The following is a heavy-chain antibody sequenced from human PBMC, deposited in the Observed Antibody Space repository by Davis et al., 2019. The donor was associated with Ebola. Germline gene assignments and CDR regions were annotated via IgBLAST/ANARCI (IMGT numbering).Heavy chain of an antibody. Sequence: GESLKISCKGSGYSFTSYWISWVRQMPGKGLEWMGRIDPSDSYTNYSPSFQGHVTISADKSISTAYLQWSSLKASDTAMYYCARLRIAAAGIYYYYGMDVWGQGTTVTVSS. V-gene: IGHV5-10-1*01. CDR1: GYSFTSYW. CDR2: IDPSDSYT. J-gene: IGHJ6*02. D-gene: IGHD6-13*01. CDR3: ARLRIAAAGIYYYYGMDV.